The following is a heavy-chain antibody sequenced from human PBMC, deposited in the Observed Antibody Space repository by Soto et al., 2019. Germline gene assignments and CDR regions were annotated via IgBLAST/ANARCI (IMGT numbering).Heavy chain of an antibody. CDR1: GYTFTSYD. CDR2: MNPNSGNT. CDR3: ANYCSGGSCFSSADG. J-gene: IGHJ4*02. Sequence: QVQLVQSGAEVKKPGASVKVSCKASGYTFTSYDINWVRQATGQGLEWMGWMNPNSGNTGYAQKSQGRFTMTRNTSISTAHMELSSLRSEDTAVYYYANYCSGGSCFSSADGWRQGTLVTV. V-gene: IGHV1-8*01. D-gene: IGHD2-15*01.